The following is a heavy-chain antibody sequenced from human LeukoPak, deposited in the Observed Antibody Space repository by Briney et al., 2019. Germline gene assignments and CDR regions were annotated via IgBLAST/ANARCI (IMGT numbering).Heavy chain of an antibody. J-gene: IGHJ4*02. CDR1: GFTFSSYA. CDR2: ISYDGSNK. Sequence: PGRSLGLSWAASGFTFSSYAIHWVRQAPGKGLEWVAVISYDGSNKYYADSVKGRFTISRDNSKNTLYLQMNSLRAEDTAVYYCARDRGQQLAPDYWGQGTLVTVSS. D-gene: IGHD6-13*01. V-gene: IGHV3-30-3*01. CDR3: ARDRGQQLAPDY.